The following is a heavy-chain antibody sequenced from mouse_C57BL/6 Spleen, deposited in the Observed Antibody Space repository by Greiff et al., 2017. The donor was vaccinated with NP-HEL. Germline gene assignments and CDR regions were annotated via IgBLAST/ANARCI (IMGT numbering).Heavy chain of an antibody. CDR1: GYAFSSYW. D-gene: IGHD2-1*01. Sequence: QVQLQPSGAELVKPGASVKISCKASGYAFSSYWMNWVKQRPGKGLEWIGQIYPGDGDTNYNGKFKGKATLTADKSSSTAYMQLSSLTSEDSAVYFCARDGNYDYAMDYWGQGTSVTVSS. CDR3: ARDGNYDYAMDY. V-gene: IGHV1-80*01. J-gene: IGHJ4*01. CDR2: IYPGDGDT.